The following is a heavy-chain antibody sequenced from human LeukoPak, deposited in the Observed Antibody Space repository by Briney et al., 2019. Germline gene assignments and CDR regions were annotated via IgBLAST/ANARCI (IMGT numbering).Heavy chain of an antibody. CDR1: GLTFSGYW. V-gene: IGHV3-74*01. CDR2: INSDGRST. CDR3: ARGGGYYNFWSGDYYHYYYYKDV. J-gene: IGHJ6*03. D-gene: IGHD3-3*01. Sequence: GGSLRLSCAASGLTFSGYWMHWVRQAPGKGLVWVSRINSDGRSTTYADSVKGRFTVSRDNAKNTLYLQMNSLRAEDTAVYYCARGGGYYNFWSGDYYHYYYYKDVWGKGTTVTVSS.